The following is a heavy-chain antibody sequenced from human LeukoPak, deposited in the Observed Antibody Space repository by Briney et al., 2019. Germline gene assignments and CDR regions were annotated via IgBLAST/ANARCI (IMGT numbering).Heavy chain of an antibody. CDR3: AKDEGRRGYSGYDYVGY. J-gene: IGHJ4*02. D-gene: IGHD5-12*01. CDR2: ISWDGGST. V-gene: IGHV3-43D*03. CDR1: GFTFDDYA. Sequence: GGSLRLSCAASGFTFDDYAMHWVRQAPGKGLEWVSLISWDGGSTYYADSVKVRFTISRDNSKNSLYLQMNSLRAEDTALYYCAKDEGRRGYSGYDYVGYWGQGTLVTVSS.